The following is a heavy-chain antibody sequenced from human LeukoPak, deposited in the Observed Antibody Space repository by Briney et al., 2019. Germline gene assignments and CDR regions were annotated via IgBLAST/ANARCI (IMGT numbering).Heavy chain of an antibody. J-gene: IGHJ4*02. Sequence: VASVKVSCKASGYDFTSVGITWVRRAPGQGLEWMGWISPYNGNTRYAQKFQGRVAMTTDTSTTTAYMELRGLGFNDTAVYYCARAGSGSGWYFDYWGQGTLVTVSS. CDR2: ISPYNGNT. V-gene: IGHV1-18*01. CDR1: GYDFTSVG. CDR3: ARAGSGSGWYFDY. D-gene: IGHD6-19*01.